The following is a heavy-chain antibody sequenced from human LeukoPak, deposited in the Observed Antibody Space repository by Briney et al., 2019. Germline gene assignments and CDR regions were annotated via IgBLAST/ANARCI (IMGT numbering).Heavy chain of an antibody. V-gene: IGHV4-59*08. CDR3: ARHIPGNPYFDY. CDR1: GCSITNYY. D-gene: IGHD2/OR15-2a*01. CDR2: IYYSGST. Sequence: PSETLSLTCTVSGCSITNYYWSWIRQPPGKGLEWIGYIYYSGSTNYNPPLKSRVTISVETSKNQFSLRLRSVTAADTAVYYCARHIPGNPYFDYWGQGTLVTVSS. J-gene: IGHJ4*02.